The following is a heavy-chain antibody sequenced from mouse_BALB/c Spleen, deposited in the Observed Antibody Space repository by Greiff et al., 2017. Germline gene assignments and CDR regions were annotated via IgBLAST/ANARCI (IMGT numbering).Heavy chain of an antibody. D-gene: IGHD3-1*01. CDR2: ISSGSSTI. CDR1: GFTFSSFG. Sequence: EVKLVESGGGLVQPGGSRKLSCAASGFTFSSFGMHWVRQAPEKGLEWVAYISSGSSTIYYADTVKGRFTISRDNPKNTLFLQMTSLRSEDTAMYYCARWSSGYVIAYRGQGTLVTVSA. J-gene: IGHJ3*01. V-gene: IGHV5-17*02. CDR3: ARWSSGYVIAY.